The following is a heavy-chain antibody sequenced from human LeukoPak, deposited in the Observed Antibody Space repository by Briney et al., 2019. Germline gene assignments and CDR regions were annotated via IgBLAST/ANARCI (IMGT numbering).Heavy chain of an antibody. CDR2: IYYSGST. CDR3: ARVPGVVVVRRAFDI. CDR1: GGSISSSSYY. Sequence: SETLSLTCTVSGGSISSSSYYWGWIRQPPGKGLEWIGSIYYSGSTYYNPSLKSRVTISVDTSKNQFSLKLSSVTAADTALYYCARVPGVVVVRRAFDIWGQGTMVTVSS. V-gene: IGHV4-39*07. J-gene: IGHJ3*02. D-gene: IGHD2-15*01.